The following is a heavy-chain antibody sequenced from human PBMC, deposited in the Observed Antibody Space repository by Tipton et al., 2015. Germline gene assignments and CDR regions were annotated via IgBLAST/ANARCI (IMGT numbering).Heavy chain of an antibody. CDR3: ARENSFARLDY. J-gene: IGHJ4*02. CDR1: GGSISIDDYS. CDR2: MYYSGST. Sequence: TLSLTCTVSGGSISIDDYSWSWIRQPPGKGLEWIGHMYYSGSTYYNLSLRSRVSISVDTSKNQFSLKLTSVTAADTAVYYCARENSFARLDYWGQGTLVTVSS. D-gene: IGHD2-21*01. V-gene: IGHV4-30-4*01.